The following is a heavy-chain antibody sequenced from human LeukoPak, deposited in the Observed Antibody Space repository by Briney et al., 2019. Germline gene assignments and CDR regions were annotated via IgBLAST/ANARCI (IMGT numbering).Heavy chain of an antibody. Sequence: PGGSLRLSCAASGFTFSSYGMSWVRQAPGKGLEWVSAISGSGGSTYYADSVKGRFTISRDNSKNTLYLQMNSLRAEDTAVYYCAKDIARYYYDSSGYHGYWGQGTLVTVSS. D-gene: IGHD3-22*01. J-gene: IGHJ4*02. CDR3: AKDIARYYYDSSGYHGY. CDR1: GFTFSSYG. V-gene: IGHV3-23*01. CDR2: ISGSGGST.